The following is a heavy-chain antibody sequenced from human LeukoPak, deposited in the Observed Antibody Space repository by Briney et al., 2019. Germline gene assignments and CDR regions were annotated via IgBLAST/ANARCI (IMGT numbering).Heavy chain of an antibody. CDR1: GGSFSGYY. J-gene: IGHJ5*02. CDR3: ARVGDDSGPNWFDP. V-gene: IGHV4-34*01. Sequence: SETLSLTCAVYGGSFSGYYWSWIRQPPGKGLEWIGEINHSGSTNYNPSLKSRVTISVDTSKNQFSLKQSSVTAADTAVYYCARVGDDSGPNWFDPWGQGTLVNVSS. D-gene: IGHD3-16*01. CDR2: INHSGST.